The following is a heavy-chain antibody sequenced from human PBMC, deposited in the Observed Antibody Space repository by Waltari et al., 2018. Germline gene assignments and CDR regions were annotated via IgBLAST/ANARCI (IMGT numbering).Heavy chain of an antibody. CDR3: AKEGLLWFGAHVGHNWFDP. Sequence: QVQLVESGGGVVQPGRSLRLSCAASGFTFSSYGMHWVRQAPGKGLEWVAVISYDGSNKYYADSVKGRFTISRDNSKNTLYLQMNSLRAEDTAVYYCAKEGLLWFGAHVGHNWFDPWGQGTLVTVSS. J-gene: IGHJ5*02. V-gene: IGHV3-30*18. CDR2: ISYDGSNK. D-gene: IGHD3-10*01. CDR1: GFTFSSYG.